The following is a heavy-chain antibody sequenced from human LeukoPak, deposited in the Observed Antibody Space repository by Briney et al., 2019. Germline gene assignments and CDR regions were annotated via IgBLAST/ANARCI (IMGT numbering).Heavy chain of an antibody. V-gene: IGHV1-8*01. Sequence: ASVKVSCKPSGYTFTSYDINWLRQATGQGLEWMGWMNPNSGNTGYAQKCQGRVTMTRNTSISSAYMEMGSLRSEDTAVYYCAISLLYGTDVWGQGTTVTVSS. CDR1: GYTFTSYD. D-gene: IGHD2-15*01. CDR3: AISLLYGTDV. J-gene: IGHJ6*02. CDR2: MNPNSGNT.